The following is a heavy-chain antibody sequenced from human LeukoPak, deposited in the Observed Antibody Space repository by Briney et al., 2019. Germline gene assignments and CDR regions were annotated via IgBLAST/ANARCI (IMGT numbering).Heavy chain of an antibody. V-gene: IGHV3-21*01. Sequence: GGSLRLSCAASGFTFRSYSMNWVRQAPGKGLECVSSISSSSSYIYYADSMKGRITISRDNAKNSLYLQMNSLRVEDAAVYYCARAERFLEWDDAFDIWGQGTMVTVSS. D-gene: IGHD3-3*01. J-gene: IGHJ3*02. CDR1: GFTFRSYS. CDR2: ISSSSSYI. CDR3: ARAERFLEWDDAFDI.